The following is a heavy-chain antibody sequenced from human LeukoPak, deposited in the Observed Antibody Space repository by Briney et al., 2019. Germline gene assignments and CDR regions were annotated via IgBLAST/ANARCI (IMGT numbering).Heavy chain of an antibody. CDR1: GYTFTSYG. CDR2: ISAYNGNT. J-gene: IGHJ4*02. D-gene: IGHD3-3*01. CDR3: ARAGHYDFWSGYYSGAHFDY. V-gene: IGHV1-18*01. Sequence: ASVKVSCKASGYTFTSYGISWVRPAPGQGLEWMGWISAYNGNTNYAQKLQGRVTMTTDTSTSTAYMELRSLRSDDTAVYYCARAGHYDFWSGYYSGAHFDYWGQGTLVTVSS.